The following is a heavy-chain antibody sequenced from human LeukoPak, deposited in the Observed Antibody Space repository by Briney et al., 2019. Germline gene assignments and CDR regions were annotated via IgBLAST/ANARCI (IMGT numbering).Heavy chain of an antibody. Sequence: GGSLRLSCAASGFTFSDYNMRWIRQAPGKGLEWVSSISRSGSTKYYADSVKGRFTISRDNAKNSLFLQMNSLRVEDTSVYYCVSGMIEFDYWGQGTRVTVSS. CDR3: VSGMIEFDY. D-gene: IGHD3-22*01. CDR1: GFTFSDYN. V-gene: IGHV3-11*04. J-gene: IGHJ4*02. CDR2: ISRSGSTK.